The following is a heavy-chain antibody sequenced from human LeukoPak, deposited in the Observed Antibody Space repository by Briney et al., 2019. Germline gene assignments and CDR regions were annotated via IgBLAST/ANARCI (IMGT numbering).Heavy chain of an antibody. D-gene: IGHD3-10*01. V-gene: IGHV1-2*02. J-gene: IGHJ4*02. CDR1: VYTFTGYY. Sequence: ASVKVSCKASVYTFTGYYMHCVRQAPGQGLEWMGWINPNSGVTNYAQKFQGRVTMTRDTSISTAYMELSRLRSDDTAVYYCAKESGGPLDYWGQGTLVTVSS. CDR2: INPNSGVT. CDR3: AKESGGPLDY.